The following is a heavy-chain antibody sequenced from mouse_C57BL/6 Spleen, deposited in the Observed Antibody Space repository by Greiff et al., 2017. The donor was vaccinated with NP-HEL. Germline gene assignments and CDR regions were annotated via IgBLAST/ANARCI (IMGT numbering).Heavy chain of an antibody. Sequence: DVKLEESGGGLVKPGGSLKLSCAASGFTFSSYAMSWVRQTPEKRLEWVATISDGGSYTYYPDNVKGRFTISRDNAKNNLYLQMSHLKSEDTAMYYCASLWYFDVWGTGTTVTVSS. CDR2: ISDGGSYT. CDR3: ASLWYFDV. CDR1: GFTFSSYA. J-gene: IGHJ1*03. V-gene: IGHV5-4*03.